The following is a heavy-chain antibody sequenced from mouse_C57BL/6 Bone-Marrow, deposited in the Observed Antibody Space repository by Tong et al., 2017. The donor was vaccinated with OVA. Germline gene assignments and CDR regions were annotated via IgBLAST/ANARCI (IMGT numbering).Heavy chain of an antibody. D-gene: IGHD2-1*01. CDR2: IWGVGST. V-gene: IGHV2-6*01. J-gene: IGHJ1*03. CDR3: ARNGYYGNYYWYFDV. CDR1: GFSLTSYG. Sequence: VQLQESGPGLVAPSQSLSITCTVSGFSLTSYGVDWVRQSPGKGLEWLGVIWGVGSTNYNSALMSRLSISKDNSKSQVFLKMNSLQTDDTARYYCARNGYYGNYYWYFDVWGTGTTVTVSS.